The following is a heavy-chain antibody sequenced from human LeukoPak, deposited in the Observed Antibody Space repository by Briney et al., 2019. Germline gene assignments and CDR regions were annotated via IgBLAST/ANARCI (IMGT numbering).Heavy chain of an antibody. J-gene: IGHJ4*02. CDR3: ARYYCSGGICYHFDY. V-gene: IGHV1-69*04. Sequence: SVKVSCKASGGTFSSYAISWVRQAPGQGLEWMGRIIPILGIANYAQKFQGRVTITADKSTSTAYMELSSLRCEDTAVYYCARYYCSGGICYHFDYWGQGTLVTVSS. D-gene: IGHD2-15*01. CDR1: GGTFSSYA. CDR2: IIPILGIA.